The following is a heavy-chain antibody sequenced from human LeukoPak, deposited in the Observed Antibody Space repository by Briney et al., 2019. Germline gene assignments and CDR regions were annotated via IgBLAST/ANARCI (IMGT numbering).Heavy chain of an antibody. Sequence: GGSLRLSCAASGFTFSDYDMNWVRQAPGKGLEWVSSISSSSIYVSYADSVKGRYTISRDNAKNSLYLQMNSLRAEDTAVYYCARGKSGGFDYWGLGTLVTVSS. CDR3: ARGKSGGFDY. V-gene: IGHV3-21*01. CDR1: GFTFSDYD. D-gene: IGHD4-23*01. J-gene: IGHJ4*02. CDR2: ISSSSIYV.